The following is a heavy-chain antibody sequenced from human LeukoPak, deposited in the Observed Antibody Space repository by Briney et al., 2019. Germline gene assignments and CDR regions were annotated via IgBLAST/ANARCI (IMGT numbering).Heavy chain of an antibody. Sequence: SETLSLTCAVSVGSISSYYWNWIRQPPGKGLEWIGYIHSSGSTKYNPSLKSRVTISVDTSKNQFSLKLSSVTAADRAVYYCARWYSSGWAFDYWGQGTLVTVSS. CDR2: IHSSGST. CDR3: ARWYSSGWAFDY. J-gene: IGHJ4*02. D-gene: IGHD6-19*01. CDR1: VGSISSYY. V-gene: IGHV4-59*08.